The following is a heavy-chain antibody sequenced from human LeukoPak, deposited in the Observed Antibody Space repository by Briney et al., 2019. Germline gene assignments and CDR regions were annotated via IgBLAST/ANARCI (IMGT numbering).Heavy chain of an antibody. V-gene: IGHV3-74*01. Sequence: GGSLRLSCTASGFTFSDYWMHWVRQVPGKGLLWVSHINSDGSITDYADSVKGRFTISRDNSKNTLYLQMNSLRAEDTAVYYCARDYSLGFDYWGQGTLVTVSS. CDR1: GFTFSDYW. J-gene: IGHJ4*02. D-gene: IGHD3-16*01. CDR3: ARDYSLGFDY. CDR2: INSDGSIT.